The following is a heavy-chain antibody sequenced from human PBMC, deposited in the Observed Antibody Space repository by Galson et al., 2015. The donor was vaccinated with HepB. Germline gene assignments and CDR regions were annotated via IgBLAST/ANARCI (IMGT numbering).Heavy chain of an antibody. V-gene: IGHV3-23*01. J-gene: IGHJ4*02. CDR3: AKDRETMTTVTTFDY. Sequence: SLRLSCAASGFTFRSYAMSWVRQAPGKGLEWVSCISGSGGTTYSADSVKGRFTISRDNSKNTVYLQMNSLRAEDTAVYYCAKDRETMTTVTTFDYWGQGTLVTVSS. D-gene: IGHD4-17*01. CDR1: GFTFRSYA. CDR2: ISGSGGTT.